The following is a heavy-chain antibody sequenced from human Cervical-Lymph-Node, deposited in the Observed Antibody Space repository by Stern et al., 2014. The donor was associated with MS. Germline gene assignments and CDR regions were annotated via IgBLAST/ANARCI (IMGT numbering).Heavy chain of an antibody. CDR3: ARGGIQLWLLDY. J-gene: IGHJ4*02. CDR1: GYTFTGYY. Sequence: HVQLGQSGAEVKKPGASVKVSCKASGYTFTGYYMHWVRQAPGQGLEWMGRINPNSGGTIYAQKFQGRVTVTRDTSISTAYMELSRLRSDDTAVYYCARGGIQLWLLDYWGQGTLVTVSS. CDR2: INPNSGGT. D-gene: IGHD5-18*01. V-gene: IGHV1-2*06.